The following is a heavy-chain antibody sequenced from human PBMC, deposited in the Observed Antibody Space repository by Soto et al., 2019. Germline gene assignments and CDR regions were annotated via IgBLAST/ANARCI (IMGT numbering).Heavy chain of an antibody. Sequence: PGGSLRLSCAASGFTFSDYYMSWIRQAPGKGLEWVSYISSSGSTIYYADSVKGRFTISRDNAKNSLYLQMNSLRAEDTAVYYCVVPAAIYAFEIWGQGTMVTVSS. CDR3: VVPAAIYAFEI. D-gene: IGHD2-2*01. J-gene: IGHJ3*02. V-gene: IGHV3-11*01. CDR2: ISSSGSTI. CDR1: GFTFSDYY.